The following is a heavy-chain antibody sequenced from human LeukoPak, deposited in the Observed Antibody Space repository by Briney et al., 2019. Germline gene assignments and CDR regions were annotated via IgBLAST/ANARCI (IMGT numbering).Heavy chain of an antibody. CDR1: GYTFTSYD. D-gene: IGHD6-13*01. V-gene: IGHV1-8*01. Sequence: GASVKVSCKASGYTFTSYDINWVRQATGQGLEWMGWMNPNSGNTGYAQKFQGRVTMTRNTSTSTAYMELSSLRSEDTAVYYCARGFRIAAAGTSDFDYWGQGTLVTVSS. CDR2: MNPNSGNT. J-gene: IGHJ4*02. CDR3: ARGFRIAAAGTSDFDY.